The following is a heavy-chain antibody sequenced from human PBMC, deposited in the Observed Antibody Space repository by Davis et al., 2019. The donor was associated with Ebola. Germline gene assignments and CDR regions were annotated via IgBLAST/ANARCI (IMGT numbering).Heavy chain of an antibody. J-gene: IGHJ3*02. D-gene: IGHD2-15*01. CDR3: VREGSLVVVVAATVGAYNI. CDR2: ISYDGSNK. CDR1: GFTFSSYA. Sequence: GESLKISCAASGFTFSSYAMHWVRQAPGKGLEWVAVISYDGSNKYYADSVKGRFTISRDNFKNTVYLQMNSLRTEDTAVYYCVREGSLVVVVAATVGAYNIWGQGTMVTVAS. V-gene: IGHV3-30-3*01.